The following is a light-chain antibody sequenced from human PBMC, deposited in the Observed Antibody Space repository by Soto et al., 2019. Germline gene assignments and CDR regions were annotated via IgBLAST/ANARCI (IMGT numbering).Light chain of an antibody. CDR1: HSINKY. CDR2: DAS. J-gene: IGKJ1*01. V-gene: IGKV1-5*01. CDR3: QQYSGFYRS. Sequence: DTQMTQSPSTLSASVGDRVTISCRASHSINKYLAWYQQKPGKAPKLLIYDASSLETGVPSRFSGSGSGTDFGLTISSLQPDDFATYYCQQYSGFYRSFGPGTKV.